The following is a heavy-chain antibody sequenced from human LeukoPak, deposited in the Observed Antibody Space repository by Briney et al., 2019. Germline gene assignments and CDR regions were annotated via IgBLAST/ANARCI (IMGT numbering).Heavy chain of an antibody. D-gene: IGHD6-13*01. CDR2: ISYDGGNK. CDR1: GFTFRSYG. J-gene: IGHJ4*02. CDR3: AKEMGRFSSSPIDY. Sequence: GGSLRLSCAASGFTFRSYGLHWVRPAPGKELEWVAVISYDGGNKYYADSVKGRFTISRDNSKNTLYLQMNSLRAEDTAIYYCAKEMGRFSSSPIDYWGQGTLVTVSS. V-gene: IGHV3-30*18.